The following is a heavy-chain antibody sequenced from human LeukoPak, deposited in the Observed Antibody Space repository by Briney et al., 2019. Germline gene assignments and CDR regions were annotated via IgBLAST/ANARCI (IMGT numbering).Heavy chain of an antibody. Sequence: PGGSLRLSCAASGFTFSSYAMSWVRQAPGKGLEWVSAISGSGGSTYYADSVKGRFTISRDNSKNTLYLQMNSLRAEDTAVYYRAKDLYDILTGYYAPFDYWGQGTLVTVSS. D-gene: IGHD3-9*01. J-gene: IGHJ4*02. CDR2: ISGSGGST. CDR1: GFTFSSYA. V-gene: IGHV3-23*01. CDR3: AKDLYDILTGYYAPFDY.